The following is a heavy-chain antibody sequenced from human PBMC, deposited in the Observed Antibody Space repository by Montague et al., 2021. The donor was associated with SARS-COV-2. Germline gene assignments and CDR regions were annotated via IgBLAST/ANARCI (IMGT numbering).Heavy chain of an antibody. Sequence: SETLSLTCAVHGGSFSPYSWNWIRQPPGKGLEWIGEVHHGGSTNYNPSLKSRVTISAYTSKNQFSLKLTSVAAADTAVYYCARLGDGVVPSPIVGVGPYYSYYYMDVWGKGTTVTVSS. J-gene: IGHJ6*03. CDR2: VHHGGST. CDR1: GGSFSPYS. D-gene: IGHD2-15*01. CDR3: ARLGDGVVPSPIVGVGPYYSYYYMDV. V-gene: IGHV4-34*01.